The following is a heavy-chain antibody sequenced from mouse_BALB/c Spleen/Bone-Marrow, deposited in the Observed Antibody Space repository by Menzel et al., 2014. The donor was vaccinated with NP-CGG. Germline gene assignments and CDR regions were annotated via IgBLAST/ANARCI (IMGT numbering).Heavy chain of an antibody. V-gene: IGHV5-17*02. Sequence: EVQGVESGGDLVQPGGSRKLSCAASGFTFSAFGMHWARQAPERGLEWVAYIISGSNTIYYSDKVKGRFTISRDNPKNALFLQMTSLRSEDTAMYYWARSRYDVGWFAYWGQGTRVTVSA. CDR3: ARSRYDVGWFAY. CDR2: IISGSNTI. D-gene: IGHD2-14*01. J-gene: IGHJ3*01. CDR1: GFTFSAFG.